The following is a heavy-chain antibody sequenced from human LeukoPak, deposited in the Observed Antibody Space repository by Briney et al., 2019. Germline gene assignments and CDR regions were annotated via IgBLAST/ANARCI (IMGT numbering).Heavy chain of an antibody. CDR3: ARGRRLRGVTSRPIYYYYYMYV. J-gene: IGHJ6*03. V-gene: IGHV1-8*03. CDR1: GYTFNTFD. Sequence: ASVKVSCKASGYTFNTFDINWVRQATGQGPEWMGWVNPYNDKTVYAPKFQGRVSISSNNSITTAYMEFSGLKSDDTAVYYCARGRRLRGVTSRPIYYYYYMYVWGGGTTVTVSS. CDR2: VNPYNDKT. D-gene: IGHD3-10*01.